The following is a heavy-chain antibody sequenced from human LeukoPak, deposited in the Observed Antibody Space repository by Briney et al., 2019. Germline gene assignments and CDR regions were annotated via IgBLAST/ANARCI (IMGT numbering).Heavy chain of an antibody. Sequence: SVTVSCTASGGTFSSYAISWVRQAPGQGLEWMGGIIPIFGTANYAQKFQGRVTITADESTSTAYMELSSLRSEDTAVYYCASLSAGDGYSSSWYSWFDPWGQGTLVTVSS. D-gene: IGHD6-13*01. J-gene: IGHJ5*02. V-gene: IGHV1-69*13. CDR3: ASLSAGDGYSSSWYSWFDP. CDR1: GGTFSSYA. CDR2: IIPIFGTA.